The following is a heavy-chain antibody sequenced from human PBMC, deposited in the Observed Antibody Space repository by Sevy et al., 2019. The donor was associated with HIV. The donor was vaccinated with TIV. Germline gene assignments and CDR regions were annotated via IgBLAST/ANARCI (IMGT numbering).Heavy chain of an antibody. J-gene: IGHJ6*02. CDR1: GFTFSSYW. CDR3: ARRITMVRGVISDLMDV. Sequence: GGSLRLSCAASGFTFSSYWMHWVHQAPGKGLVWVSRINSDGSSTSYADSVKGRFTISRDNAKNTLYLQMNSLRAEDTAVYYCARRITMVRGVISDLMDVWGQGTTVTVSS. D-gene: IGHD3-10*01. V-gene: IGHV3-74*01. CDR2: INSDGSST.